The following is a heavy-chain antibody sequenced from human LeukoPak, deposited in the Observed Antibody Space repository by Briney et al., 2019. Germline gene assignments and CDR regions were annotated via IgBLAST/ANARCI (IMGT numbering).Heavy chain of an antibody. D-gene: IGHD5-18*01. J-gene: IGHJ4*02. Sequence: PSETLSLTCAVYGGSFSGYYWSWIRQPPGKGLEWSGEINHSGSTNYNPSLKSRVTISVDTSKNQFSLKLSSVTAADTAVYYCARQNSSFDYWGQGTLVTVSS. CDR2: INHSGST. CDR3: ARQNSSFDY. CDR1: GGSFSGYY. V-gene: IGHV4-34*01.